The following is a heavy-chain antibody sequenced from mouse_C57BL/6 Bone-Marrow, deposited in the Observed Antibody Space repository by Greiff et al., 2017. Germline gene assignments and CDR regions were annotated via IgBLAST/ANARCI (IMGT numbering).Heavy chain of an antibody. V-gene: IGHV10-3*01. CDR1: GFTFNTYA. D-gene: IGHD1-1*01. CDR2: IRSKSSNYAT. J-gene: IGHJ4*01. Sequence: EVQLKESGGGLVQPKGSLKLSCAASGFTFNTYAMHWVRQAPGKGLEWVARIRSKSSNYATYYADSVKDRFTISRDDSQSMLYLQMNTLKAADASMYCWVRGGLLGYYWGQGTSVTGSS. CDR3: VRGGLLGYY.